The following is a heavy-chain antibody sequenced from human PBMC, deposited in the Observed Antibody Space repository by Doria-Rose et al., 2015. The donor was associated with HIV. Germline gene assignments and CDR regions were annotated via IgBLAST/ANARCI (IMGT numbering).Heavy chain of an antibody. D-gene: IGHD2-21*02. Sequence: SSGSIHNYYWGWIRQPPGKGLEWIGYIYYSGNTNYNPSLKSRVTISVDGSKNQFSLKLSSVTAADTAVYYCARYRYCGVDCYDAFDVWGQGTVVIVSS. CDR2: IYYSGNT. V-gene: IGHV4-59*12. CDR3: ARYRYCGVDCYDAFDV. J-gene: IGHJ3*01. CDR1: SGSIHNYY.